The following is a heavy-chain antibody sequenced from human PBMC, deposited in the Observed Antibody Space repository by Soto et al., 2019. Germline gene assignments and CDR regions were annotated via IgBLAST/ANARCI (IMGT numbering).Heavy chain of an antibody. CDR2: ISPSGNTV. D-gene: IGHD6-13*01. CDR3: AGGPSSSGWYEVYYFDF. Sequence: PGGSLRLSCAASGSTFSDYYMNWIRQIPGKGLEWVSYISPSGNTVNYSDSVKGRFTMSRDNAKNSLYLQLNSLRTEDTAIYYCAGGPSSSGWYEVYYFDFWGPGALVTVSS. CDR1: GSTFSDYY. V-gene: IGHV3-11*01. J-gene: IGHJ4*02.